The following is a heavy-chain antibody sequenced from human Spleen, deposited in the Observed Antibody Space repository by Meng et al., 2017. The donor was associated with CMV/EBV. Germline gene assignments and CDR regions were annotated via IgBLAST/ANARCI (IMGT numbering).Heavy chain of an antibody. J-gene: IGHJ6*02. CDR2: ISAYNGNT. V-gene: IGHV1-18*01. D-gene: IGHD3-3*01. Sequence: ASVKVSCKASGGTFSSYAISWVRQAPGQGLEWMGGISAYNGNTNYAQKFQDRVTMTTDTSTSTAYMELRSLRSDDTAVYYCARGHRSRYDFWSGYLRVDGMDVWGQGTTVTVSS. CDR1: GGTFSSYA. CDR3: ARGHRSRYDFWSGYLRVDGMDV.